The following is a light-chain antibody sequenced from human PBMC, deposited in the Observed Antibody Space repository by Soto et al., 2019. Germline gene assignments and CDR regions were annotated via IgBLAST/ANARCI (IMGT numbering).Light chain of an antibody. V-gene: IGKV1-6*01. CDR1: QAIRND. CDR3: LQDYTYPWT. Sequence: AIQMTQSPSSLSASVGDRVTITCRASQAIRNDLGWYHQKPRKAPNLLIFGASNLQPGVQVRFSASGSGTNFTLTISNLQPEDFASYYCLQDYTYPWTFGQGTKVDI. J-gene: IGKJ1*01. CDR2: GAS.